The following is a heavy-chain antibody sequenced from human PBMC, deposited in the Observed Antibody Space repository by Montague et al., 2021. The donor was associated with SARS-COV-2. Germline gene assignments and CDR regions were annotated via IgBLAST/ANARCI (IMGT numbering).Heavy chain of an antibody. Sequence: SETLSLTCTVSGASVRSGNSYWNWIRQPPGKGLEWIGYISYSGSTNYSSSLKSRVTISVDTSKNQLSLKVISATAADTAVYYCARIGYGSVGYYYIYSDWGQGTLVTVSS. CDR3: ARIGYGSVGYYYIYSD. CDR1: GASVRSGNSY. CDR2: ISYSGST. D-gene: IGHD3-22*01. V-gene: IGHV4-61*01. J-gene: IGHJ1*01.